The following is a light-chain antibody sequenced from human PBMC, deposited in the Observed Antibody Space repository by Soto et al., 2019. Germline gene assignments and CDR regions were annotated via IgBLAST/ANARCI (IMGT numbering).Light chain of an antibody. V-gene: IGLV1-44*01. J-gene: IGLJ3*02. CDR1: SSNIGTNP. CDR3: ATWDGGLYGPV. Sequence: QSVLTQPPSASGTPGQRVTISCYGSSSNIGTNPVQLYLQLPGTAPKLLIYSDNERPSGGPDRFSGSKSGASASLAVSGLQSEGEQDYHCATWDGGLYGPVFGGGTKVTV. CDR2: SDN.